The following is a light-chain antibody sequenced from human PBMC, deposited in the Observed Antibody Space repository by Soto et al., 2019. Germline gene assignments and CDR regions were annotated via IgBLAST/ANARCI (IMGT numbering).Light chain of an antibody. Sequence: QSVLTQPASVSGSPGQSITISCTGTSSDVGKYNLVSWYQQHPGKAPKLMIYEDSKRPSGVSNRFSGSKSGNMASLTISGLQAEDDADYYCASHAGRGTVVFGGGTKLTVL. CDR3: ASHAGRGTVV. CDR2: EDS. CDR1: SSDVGKYNL. V-gene: IGLV2-23*01. J-gene: IGLJ3*02.